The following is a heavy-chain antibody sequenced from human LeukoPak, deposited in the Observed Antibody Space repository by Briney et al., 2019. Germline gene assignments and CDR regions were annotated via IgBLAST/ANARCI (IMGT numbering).Heavy chain of an antibody. CDR2: MNPHSGQS. V-gene: IGHV1-8*01. CDR1: GYTFTSFD. D-gene: IGHD1-14*01. J-gene: IGHJ2*01. Sequence: AASVKVSCKASGYTFTSFDINWVRQASGQGLEWMGWMNPHSGQSGFAQKFQGRVTLTRNTSISTAYMELTSLRSEDSAIYYCARRNRAYWYFDLWGRGTPVTVSS. CDR3: ARRNRAYWYFDL.